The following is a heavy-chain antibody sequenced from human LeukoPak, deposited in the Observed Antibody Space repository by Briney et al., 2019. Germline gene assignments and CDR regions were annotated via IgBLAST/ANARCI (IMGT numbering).Heavy chain of an antibody. V-gene: IGHV5-51*01. CDR1: GYSFTDYW. CDR3: ARRGYDILTGPDAFDI. D-gene: IGHD3-9*01. CDR2: ISPRDSDT. J-gene: IGHJ3*02. Sequence: GESLKISCKGSGYSFTDYWIVWVRQMPGKGLECMGVISPRDSDTTYSPSFQGQVTISADKSISTAYLQWSSLKASDTAMYYCARRGYDILTGPDAFDIWGQGTMVTVSS.